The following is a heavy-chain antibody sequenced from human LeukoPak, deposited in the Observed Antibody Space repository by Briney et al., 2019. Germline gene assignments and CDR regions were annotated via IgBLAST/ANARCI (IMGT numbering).Heavy chain of an antibody. CDR2: ISYDGSNK. J-gene: IGHJ6*02. Sequence: GGSLRLSCEASGFTFSSYGMHWVRQAPGKGLEWVAVISYDGSNKYYADSVKGRFTISRDNSKNTLYLQMNSLRAEDTAVYYCARDLAFKANWDYYGMDVWGQGTTVTVSS. V-gene: IGHV3-30*03. CDR3: ARDLAFKANWDYYGMDV. CDR1: GFTFSSYG. D-gene: IGHD3-3*02.